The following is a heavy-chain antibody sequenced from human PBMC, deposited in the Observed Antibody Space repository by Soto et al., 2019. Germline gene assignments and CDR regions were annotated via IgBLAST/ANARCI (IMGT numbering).Heavy chain of an antibody. Sequence: EVQLLESGGGLVQPGGSLRLSCAASGFTFSSYAMSWVRQAPGKGLEWVSAISGSGGSTYYADSVNGRFTISRDNSKNTLYLQMNSLRAEDTAVYYCAKDGRRLWLMDYWGQGTLVTVSS. J-gene: IGHJ4*02. CDR1: GFTFSSYA. V-gene: IGHV3-23*01. D-gene: IGHD3-10*01. CDR2: ISGSGGST. CDR3: AKDGRRLWLMDY.